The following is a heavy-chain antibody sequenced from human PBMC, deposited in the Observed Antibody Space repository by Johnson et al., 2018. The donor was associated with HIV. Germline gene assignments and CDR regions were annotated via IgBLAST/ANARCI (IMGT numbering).Heavy chain of an antibody. Sequence: MLLVESGGGLVQPGGSLRLSCAASGFTFSNAWMTWVRQAPGKGLEWVGRIRSKDNTYATVHVASLKGRFTISRDDSKNTAYLQMNSLRAEDTAVYYCARDFLRGIVGATGAFDIWGQGTMVTVSS. CDR3: ARDFLRGIVGATGAFDI. V-gene: IGHV3-73*01. J-gene: IGHJ3*02. CDR2: IRSKDNTYAT. D-gene: IGHD1-26*01. CDR1: GFTFSNAW.